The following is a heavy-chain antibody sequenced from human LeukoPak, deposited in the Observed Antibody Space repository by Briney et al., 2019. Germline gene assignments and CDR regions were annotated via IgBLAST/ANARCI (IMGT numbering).Heavy chain of an antibody. Sequence: LQTLCLTCAVSGGSTSSYFRSCVPEPPGQGRRSFRYIYSSGSTNYNPSLKSRVAISVDSSKNQCSLNVSSVTAADTAVYYCAREPYSYGFYYGMDVWGKGTTVTVSS. CDR2: IYSSGST. J-gene: IGHJ6*04. V-gene: IGHV4-59*01. CDR3: AREPYSYGFYYGMDV. CDR1: GGSTSSYF. D-gene: IGHD5-18*01.